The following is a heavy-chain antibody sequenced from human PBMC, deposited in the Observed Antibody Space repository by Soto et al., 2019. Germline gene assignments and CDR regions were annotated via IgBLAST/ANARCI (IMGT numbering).Heavy chain of an antibody. V-gene: IGHV1-69*13. CDR3: ARFDSGDYGFDY. J-gene: IGHJ4*02. CDR2: IIPIFGTA. CDR1: GGTFSSYA. Sequence: SVKVSFKASGGTFSSYAISWVRQAPGQGLEWMGGIIPIFGTANYAQKFQGRVTITADESTSTAYMELSSLRSEDTAVYYCARFDSGDYGFDYWGQGTLVTVSS. D-gene: IGHD4-17*01.